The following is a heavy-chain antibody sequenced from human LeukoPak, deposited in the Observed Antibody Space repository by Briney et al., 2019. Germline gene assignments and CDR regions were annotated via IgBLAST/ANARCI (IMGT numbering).Heavy chain of an antibody. Sequence: ASVKVSCKASGYTFTRYGISWVRQAPGQGLEWMGWISAYNGNTKYAQKLQGRVTMTTDTSTSTVYVELRSLRSDDTAVYYCVRGSRADDAFDIWGQGTRVTVSS. CDR2: ISAYNGNT. D-gene: IGHD2-2*01. V-gene: IGHV1-18*01. J-gene: IGHJ3*02. CDR3: VRGSRADDAFDI. CDR1: GYTFTRYG.